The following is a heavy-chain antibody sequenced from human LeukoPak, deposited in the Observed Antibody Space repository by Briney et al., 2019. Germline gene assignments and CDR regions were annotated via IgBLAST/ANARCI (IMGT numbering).Heavy chain of an antibody. V-gene: IGHV4-30-2*01. CDR1: GGSISSGGYY. Sequence: SETLSLTCTVSGGSISSGGYYWSWIRQPPGKGLEWIGYIYHSGSTYYNPSLKSRVTISVDRSKNQFSLKLSSVTAADTAVYYCARDPVTTVTTAYWGQGTLVTVSS. CDR2: IYHSGST. J-gene: IGHJ4*02. D-gene: IGHD4-11*01. CDR3: ARDPVTTVTTAY.